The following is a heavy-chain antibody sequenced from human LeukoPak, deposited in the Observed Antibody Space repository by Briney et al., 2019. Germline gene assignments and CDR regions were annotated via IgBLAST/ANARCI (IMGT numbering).Heavy chain of an antibody. V-gene: IGHV4-59*08. D-gene: IGHD1-26*01. CDR3: ARHSGSYYDNYDY. Sequence: SETLSLTCTVSGGSISRYYWSWIRQPPGKGLEWIGYISYSGSTNYNPSLKSRVTISVDTSKNQFSLKLNSVTATDTAVYYYARHSGSYYDNYDYWGQGTLVTVSS. CDR1: GGSISRYY. CDR2: ISYSGST. J-gene: IGHJ4*02.